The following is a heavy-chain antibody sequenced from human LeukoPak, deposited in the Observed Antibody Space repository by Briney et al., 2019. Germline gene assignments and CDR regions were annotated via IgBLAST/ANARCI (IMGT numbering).Heavy chain of an antibody. Sequence: GGSLRLSCAASGFTFDDYAMHWVRQAPGKGLEWVSGISWNSGSIGYADSVKGRFTISRDNAKNSLYLQMNSLRAEDTALYYCAKATDSGSYSAPLDYWGQGTLVTVSS. CDR3: AKATDSGSYSAPLDY. D-gene: IGHD1-26*01. J-gene: IGHJ4*02. CDR1: GFTFDDYA. V-gene: IGHV3-9*01. CDR2: ISWNSGSI.